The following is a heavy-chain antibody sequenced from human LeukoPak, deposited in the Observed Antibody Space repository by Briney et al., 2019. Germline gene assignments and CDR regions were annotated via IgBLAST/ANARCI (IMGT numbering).Heavy chain of an antibody. CDR3: ARVAANSSSFDY. Sequence: KFQGRVTITRDTSASTAYMELSSLRSEDTAVYYCARVAANSSSFDYWGQGTLATVSS. D-gene: IGHD6-13*01. J-gene: IGHJ4*02. V-gene: IGHV1-3*01.